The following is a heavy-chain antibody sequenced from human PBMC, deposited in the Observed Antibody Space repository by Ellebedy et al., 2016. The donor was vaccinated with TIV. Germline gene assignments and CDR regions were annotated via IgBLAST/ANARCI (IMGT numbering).Heavy chain of an antibody. CDR1: GFTFSDYT. CDR2: ISTSSTTI. J-gene: IGHJ4*02. CDR3: VRGQSSGVGAPY. V-gene: IGHV3-48*01. D-gene: IGHD1-26*01. Sequence: GESLKISCAASGFTFSDYTMNWVRQAPGKGLEWVSYISTSSTTIYYADSVKGRFTISRDDAKNSLYLQMNSLRTEDTAVYYCVRGQSSGVGAPYWGQGTRVTVSS.